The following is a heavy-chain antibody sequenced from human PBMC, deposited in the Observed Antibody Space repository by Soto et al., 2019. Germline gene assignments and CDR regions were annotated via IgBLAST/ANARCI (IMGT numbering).Heavy chain of an antibody. CDR2: IIPIVGTA. J-gene: IGHJ4*02. D-gene: IGHD1-26*01. CDR1: GGTFSSYA. Sequence: SLKVSCKASGGTFSSYAISWVRQAPGQGLEWMGGIIPIVGTANYAQKFQGRVTITADESTSTAYMELSSLRSEETAVYYCARRLMGATRILDDYWGQGTLVTVSS. V-gene: IGHV1-69*13. CDR3: ARRLMGATRILDDY.